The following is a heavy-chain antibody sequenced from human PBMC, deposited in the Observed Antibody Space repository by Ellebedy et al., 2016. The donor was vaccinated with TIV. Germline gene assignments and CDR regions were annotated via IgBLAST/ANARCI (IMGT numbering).Heavy chain of an antibody. CDR2: INEGGSAT. V-gene: IGHV3-7*03. CDR1: GFTFTSYW. D-gene: IGHD1-26*01. J-gene: IGHJ3*02. CDR3: AKDAVGSLPDAFDI. Sequence: GESLKISCEASGFTFTSYWMSWVRQAPGKGLEWVAKINEGGSATYYADSVKGRFSISRDNSKNTLHLQMNSLRADDTAVYYCAKDAVGSLPDAFDIWGQGALVTVSS.